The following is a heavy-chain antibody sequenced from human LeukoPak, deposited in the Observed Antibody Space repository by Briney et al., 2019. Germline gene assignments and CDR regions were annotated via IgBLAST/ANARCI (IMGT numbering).Heavy chain of an antibody. CDR1: GFTFSRFW. CDR2: ASSDGSST. Sequence: GGSLRLSCAASGFTFSRFWMRWVRQAPGKGLVWVARASSDGSSTVYADSVKGRFTISRDNAKKTLYLQMKNLRAEDTAIYYCARDSDAGFDYWGQGTLVTVSS. V-gene: IGHV3-74*01. CDR3: ARDSDAGFDY. J-gene: IGHJ4*02.